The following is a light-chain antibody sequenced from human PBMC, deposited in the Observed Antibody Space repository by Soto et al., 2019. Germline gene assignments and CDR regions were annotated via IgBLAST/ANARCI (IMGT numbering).Light chain of an antibody. CDR3: AAWDDSLKGWV. J-gene: IGLJ3*02. Sequence: QSALTQPPSVSGTPGQRVTISCSGSSYNIGSNAVNWYQQLPGTAPKLFIYSNNQRPSGVPDRFSGSKSGTSASLAISGLQSEDEADYFCAAWDDSLKGWVFGGGTQLTVL. CDR2: SNN. V-gene: IGLV1-44*01. CDR1: SYNIGSNA.